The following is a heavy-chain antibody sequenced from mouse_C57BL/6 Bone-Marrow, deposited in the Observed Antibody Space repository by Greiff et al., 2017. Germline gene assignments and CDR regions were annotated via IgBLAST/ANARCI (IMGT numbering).Heavy chain of an antibody. CDR3: AIEFITTVVADY. J-gene: IGHJ2*01. CDR2: LHPSDSDT. V-gene: IGHV1-74*01. CDR1: GYTFTSYW. Sequence: VQLQQPGAELVKPGASVKVSCKASGYTFTSYWMHWVKQRPGQGLEWIGRLHPSDSDTNYNQKFKGKATLTVDKSSSTAYMQLSSLTSEDSAVYYCAIEFITTVVADYWGQGTTLTVSS. D-gene: IGHD1-1*01.